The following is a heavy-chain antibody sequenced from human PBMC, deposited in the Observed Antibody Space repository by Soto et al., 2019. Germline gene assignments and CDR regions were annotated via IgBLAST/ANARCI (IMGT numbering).Heavy chain of an antibody. D-gene: IGHD2-15*01. CDR3: ARGSPYCSGGSCYSVDP. J-gene: IGHJ5*02. Sequence: QVQLVQSGAEVKKPGASVKVSCKASGYTFTSYDINWVRQATGQGLEWMGWMNPNSGNTGYAQKFQGRVTMTRNTSISTAYMELSSLSSEDTAVYYCARGSPYCSGGSCYSVDPWGQGTLVTVSS. V-gene: IGHV1-8*01. CDR2: MNPNSGNT. CDR1: GYTFTSYD.